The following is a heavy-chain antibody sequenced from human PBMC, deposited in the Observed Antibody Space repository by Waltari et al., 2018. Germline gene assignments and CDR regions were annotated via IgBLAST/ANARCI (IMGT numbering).Heavy chain of an antibody. J-gene: IGHJ4*02. Sequence: EVQLVESGGGLVQPGGSLRLSCAASGFTFSSYSMNWVRQAPGKGLEWVSYISSSSSTIDYADSGKGRFTISRDNAKNSLYLQMNSLRAEDTAVYYCARGDSLTGCDYWGQGTLVTVSS. D-gene: IGHD5-18*01. V-gene: IGHV3-48*01. CDR2: ISSSSSTI. CDR3: ARGDSLTGCDY. CDR1: GFTFSSYS.